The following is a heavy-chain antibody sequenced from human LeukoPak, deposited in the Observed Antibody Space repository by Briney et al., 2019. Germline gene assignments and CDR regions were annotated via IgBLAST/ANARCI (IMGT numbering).Heavy chain of an antibody. V-gene: IGHV3-23*01. CDR3: ARWNENSYVPLLYYYDSSGYEYYFDY. J-gene: IGHJ4*02. CDR2: ISGSGATT. CDR1: GFTISSYA. Sequence: GGSLRLSCAASGFTISSYAMNWVRQAPGKGLEWVSIISGSGATTYYADSVKGRFTISRDSSKNTLYLQMNSLRAEDTAVYYCARWNENSYVPLLYYYDSSGYEYYFDYWGQGTLVTVSS. D-gene: IGHD3-22*01.